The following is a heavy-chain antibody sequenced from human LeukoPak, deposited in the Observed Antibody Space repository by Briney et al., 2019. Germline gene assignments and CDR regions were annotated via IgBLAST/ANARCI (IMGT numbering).Heavy chain of an antibody. D-gene: IGHD7-27*01. CDR2: INWNGGST. J-gene: IGHJ4*02. V-gene: IGHV3-20*04. Sequence: PGGSLRLSCAASGFTFDDYGMNWVRQAPGKGLEWVSGINWNGGSTGYADSVKGRLTISRDNSKNTLYLQMSSLRAEDTAVYYCLKDQLGTWDYWGQGTLVSVSS. CDR3: LKDQLGTWDY. CDR1: GFTFDDYG.